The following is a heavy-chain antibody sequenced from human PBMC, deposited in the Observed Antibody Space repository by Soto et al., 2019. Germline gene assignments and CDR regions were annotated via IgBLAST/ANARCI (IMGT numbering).Heavy chain of an antibody. CDR2: IIPASDTE. Sequence: QVHLVQCGAEVKKPGSSVNISWKASGGTFGTYGLNWVRQYPGQGLEWMGGIIPASDTENYAQKFQGRVTITADKSTNIAHMQMDSLTSDDTAVYYCATAVTAGTYYNYGLDVWGQGTTVTVS. CDR3: ATAVTAGTYYNYGLDV. V-gene: IGHV1-69*14. J-gene: IGHJ6*02. D-gene: IGHD2-21*02. CDR1: GGTFGTYG.